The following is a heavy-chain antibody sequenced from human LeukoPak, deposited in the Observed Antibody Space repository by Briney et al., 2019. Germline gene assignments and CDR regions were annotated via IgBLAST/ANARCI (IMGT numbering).Heavy chain of an antibody. Sequence: SETLSLTCTVSGGSISSSSYYWGWIRQPPGTGLEWIGSIYYSGSTYYNPSLKSRVTISVDTSKNQFSLKLSSVTAADTAVYYCARHVPAASYYYYGMDVWGQGTTVTVSS. D-gene: IGHD2-2*01. CDR2: IYYSGST. CDR1: GGSISSSSYY. CDR3: ARHVPAASYYYYGMDV. V-gene: IGHV4-39*01. J-gene: IGHJ6*02.